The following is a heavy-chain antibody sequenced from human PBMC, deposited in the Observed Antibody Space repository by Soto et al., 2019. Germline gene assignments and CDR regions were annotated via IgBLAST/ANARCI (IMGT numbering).Heavy chain of an antibody. V-gene: IGHV4-39*01. CDR2: IYYSGRT. Sequence: QLQLQESGPGLVKPSETLSLTCTVSGGSVNTYYWGWIRQPPGKGLEWIASIYYSGRTYYNPSLKSRVIISVDTSKKQFALKLNSVTAADTAVYYCARRRGVGGSWFFDYWGQGTLVTVSS. J-gene: IGHJ4*02. CDR3: ARRRGVGGSWFFDY. CDR1: GGSVNTYY. D-gene: IGHD6-13*01.